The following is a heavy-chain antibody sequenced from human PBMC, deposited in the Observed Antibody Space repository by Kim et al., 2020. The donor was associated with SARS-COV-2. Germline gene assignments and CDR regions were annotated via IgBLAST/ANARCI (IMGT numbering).Heavy chain of an antibody. CDR3: ARGREWRGSCLSQWGYYYAMDV. CDR1: GFTFSSYW. J-gene: IGHJ6*02. CDR2: INSDGSST. Sequence: GGSLRLSCAASGFTFSSYWMHWVRQAPGKGLVWVSRINSDGSSTSYADSVKGRFTISRDNAKNTLYLQMNSLRAEDTAVYYCARGREWRGSCLSQWGYYYAMDVWRQGTTVTVA. V-gene: IGHV3-74*01. D-gene: IGHD2-2*01.